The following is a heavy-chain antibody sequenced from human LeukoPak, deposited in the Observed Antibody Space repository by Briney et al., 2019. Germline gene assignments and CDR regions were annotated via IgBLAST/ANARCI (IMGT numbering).Heavy chain of an antibody. V-gene: IGHV5-51*01. CDR1: GCSFTSYW. CDR3: ARHLDDSSGYYYRTMYYFDY. Sequence: GESLKISCKASGCSFTSYWIGWVRQMPGKGLEWMGIVYPGDSDTRYSPSFQGQVTISADKSISTAYLQWSSLEASDTAMYYCARHLDDSSGYYYRTMYYFDYWGQGTLVTVSS. CDR2: VYPGDSDT. J-gene: IGHJ4*02. D-gene: IGHD3-22*01.